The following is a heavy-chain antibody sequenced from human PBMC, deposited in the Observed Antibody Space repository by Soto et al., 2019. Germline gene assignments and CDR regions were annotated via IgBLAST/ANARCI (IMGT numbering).Heavy chain of an antibody. CDR2: VYATGTT. Sequence: KPSETLSLTCNVSGGSISKFYWAWIRKTAGNGLEWMGRVYATGTTDYNPSLRSRVAMSVDISKKTFSLRLRPVTGADSGVYYCVRDGSKSLRDWFDPWGQGILVTVSS. CDR1: GGSISKFY. V-gene: IGHV4-4*07. CDR3: VRDGSKSLRDWFDP. J-gene: IGHJ5*02.